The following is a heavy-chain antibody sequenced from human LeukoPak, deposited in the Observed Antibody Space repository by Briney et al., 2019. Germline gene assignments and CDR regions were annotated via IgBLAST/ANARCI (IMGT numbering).Heavy chain of an antibody. Sequence: PGGSLRLSCAASGFKFSNFAMNWVRQAPGKGLEWVSFISGSGGTTHYVDSVKGRFTISRDDSKNTLYLQMNSLRAEDTAVYYCAIPPGIVVTITDWGQGTLVTVSS. J-gene: IGHJ4*02. CDR1: GFKFSNFA. V-gene: IGHV3-23*01. D-gene: IGHD3-22*01. CDR2: ISGSGGTT. CDR3: AIPPGIVVTITD.